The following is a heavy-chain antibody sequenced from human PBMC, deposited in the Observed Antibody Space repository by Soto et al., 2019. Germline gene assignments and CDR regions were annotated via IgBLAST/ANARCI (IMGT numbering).Heavy chain of an antibody. Sequence: GGSLRLSCAASGFTFINYAMHWVRQTPGKGLEWVAVISYDGSNKYYADSVKCRFTISRDNSKNTMYLQMNSLSAEDTAVYHCARDQVKGTMTILWGQGTLVTVSS. V-gene: IGHV3-30-3*01. CDR1: GFTFINYA. J-gene: IGHJ4*02. CDR2: ISYDGSNK. D-gene: IGHD4-17*01. CDR3: ARDQVKGTMTIL.